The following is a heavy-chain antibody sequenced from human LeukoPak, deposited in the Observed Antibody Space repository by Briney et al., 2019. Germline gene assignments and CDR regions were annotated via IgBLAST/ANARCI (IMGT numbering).Heavy chain of an antibody. CDR2: LYYSGNT. Sequence: KPSQTLSLTCTVSGGSISSGGYYWSWIRQHPGKGLEWIGYLYYSGNTYYNPSLKSRVTISVDTSKNQFSLKLSSVTAADTAVYYCARGYCTSSSCFARHWFDPWGQGTLATVSS. J-gene: IGHJ5*02. D-gene: IGHD2-2*01. V-gene: IGHV4-31*03. CDR1: GGSISSGGYY. CDR3: ARGYCTSSSCFARHWFDP.